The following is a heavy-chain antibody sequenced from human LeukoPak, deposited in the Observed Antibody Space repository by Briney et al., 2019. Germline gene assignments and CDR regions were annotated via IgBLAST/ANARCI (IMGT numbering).Heavy chain of an antibody. V-gene: IGHV1-8*01. J-gene: IGHJ6*02. CDR2: MNPNSGNK. Sequence: ASVRVSCKASGYTFTGYVINRVREATGQGLEGMGWMNPNSGNKGYAQKFQGRVTITRNTSTRTAYMELSSLKSEDTAVYYCARGWGYGMDVWGQGTTVTVSS. D-gene: IGHD7-27*01. CDR1: GYTFTGYV. CDR3: ARGWGYGMDV.